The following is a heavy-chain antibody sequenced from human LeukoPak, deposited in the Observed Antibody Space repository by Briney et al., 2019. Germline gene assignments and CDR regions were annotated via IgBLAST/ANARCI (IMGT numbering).Heavy chain of an antibody. Sequence: GGSLRLSCAASGFTFSSYVMSWVRQAPGKGLEWVSSISNSGGSTYYADSVKGRFTISRDNSKNTLYLQMNSLRAEDTAIYYCARDWGSYGYGYHFDYWGQGTLVTVSS. D-gene: IGHD5-18*01. CDR1: GFTFSSYV. J-gene: IGHJ4*02. V-gene: IGHV3-23*01. CDR2: ISNSGGST. CDR3: ARDWGSYGYGYHFDY.